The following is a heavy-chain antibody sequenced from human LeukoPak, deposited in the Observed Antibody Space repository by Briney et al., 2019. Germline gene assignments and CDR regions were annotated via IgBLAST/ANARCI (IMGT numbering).Heavy chain of an antibody. Sequence: SGTLSLTCTVSGGSISSGGYYWSWIRQHPETGLEWIGYIYYSGSTYYNPSLKSRVTISVDTSKNQFSLKLSSVTAADTAVYYCARDHGYSYGYFDYWGQGTLVTVSS. CDR1: GGSISSGGYY. V-gene: IGHV4-31*03. D-gene: IGHD5-18*01. CDR2: IYYSGST. J-gene: IGHJ4*02. CDR3: ARDHGYSYGYFDY.